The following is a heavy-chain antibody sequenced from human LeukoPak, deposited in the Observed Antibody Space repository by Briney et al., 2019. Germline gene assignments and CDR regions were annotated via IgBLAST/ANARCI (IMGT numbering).Heavy chain of an antibody. CDR3: ARDRLGSNSSGYYYGLDY. CDR2: IYYSGST. Sequence: SQTLSLTCTVSGGSISSGGYYWSWIRQHPGKGLEWIGYIYYSGSTYYNPSLKSRVTISVDTSKNQFSLKLSSVTAADTAVYYCARDRLGSNSSGYYYGLDYWGQGTLVTVSS. J-gene: IGHJ4*02. D-gene: IGHD3-22*01. CDR1: GGSISSGGYY. V-gene: IGHV4-31*03.